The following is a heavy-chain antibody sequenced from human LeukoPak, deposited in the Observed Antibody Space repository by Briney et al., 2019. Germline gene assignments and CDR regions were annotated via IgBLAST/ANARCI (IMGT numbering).Heavy chain of an antibody. V-gene: IGHV4-39*01. CDR2: TYYSGST. J-gene: IGHJ3*02. CDR3: ARHSSPVTLLDPFDI. CDR1: GGSINNGRYY. Sequence: KSSETLSLTCTVSGGSINNGRYYWAWIRQPPGKGLEWIGTTYYSGSTYYNPSLKSRVTISVDRSRDQFSLNLYSVTAADTAVYFCARHSSPVTLLDPFDIWGQGTMVTVSS. D-gene: IGHD5-18*01.